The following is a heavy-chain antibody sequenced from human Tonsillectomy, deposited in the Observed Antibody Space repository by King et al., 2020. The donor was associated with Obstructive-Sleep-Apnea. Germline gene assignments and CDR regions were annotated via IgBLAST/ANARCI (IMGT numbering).Heavy chain of an antibody. CDR2: LKSKTDGGTT. D-gene: IGHD4-23*01. V-gene: IGHV3-15*01. J-gene: IGHJ4*02. CDR3: TTVVDYGGNSDYFDY. CDR1: GFTFSNAW. Sequence: VQLVESGGGLVKPGGSLRLSCAASGFTFSNAWMSWVRQSPGKGLEWVGRLKSKTDGGTTDYAAPVKGRFTISRDDSKNTLYLQMNSLKTEDTAVYYCTTVVDYGGNSDYFDYWGQGTLVTVSS.